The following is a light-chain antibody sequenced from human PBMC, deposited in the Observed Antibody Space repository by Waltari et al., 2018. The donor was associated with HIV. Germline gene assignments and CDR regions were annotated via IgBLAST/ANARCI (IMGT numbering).Light chain of an antibody. J-gene: IGLJ3*02. Sequence: QLVLTQSPSASASLEASVKLTCTLSSGHSSYTIAWHQQQPQKGPRYLMKLNSDGSHSKGDGIPGRFSGSSSGAERYLTISSLQSEDEADYYCQTWGTGIWVFGGGTKLTVL. V-gene: IGLV4-69*01. CDR3: QTWGTGIWV. CDR1: SGHSSYT. CDR2: LNSDGSH.